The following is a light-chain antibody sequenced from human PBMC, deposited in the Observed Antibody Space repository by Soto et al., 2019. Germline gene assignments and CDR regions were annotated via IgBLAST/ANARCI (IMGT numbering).Light chain of an antibody. Sequence: EIVMTQSPATLSVSPGERATLSCRASQSVSSKLAWYQQKPGQAPRLLIFGASSRATGIPARFSGSGSGTEFTLTINSLQSEDFAVYYCQQYDKWPRTFGQGTKVEIK. CDR3: QQYDKWPRT. CDR2: GAS. V-gene: IGKV3-15*01. CDR1: QSVSSK. J-gene: IGKJ1*01.